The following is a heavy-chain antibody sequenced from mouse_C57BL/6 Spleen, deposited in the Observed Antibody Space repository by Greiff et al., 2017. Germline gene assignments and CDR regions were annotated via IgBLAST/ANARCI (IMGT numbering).Heavy chain of an antibody. J-gene: IGHJ2*01. D-gene: IGHD4-1*01. Sequence: DVKLVESEGGLVQPGSSMKLSCTASGFTFSDYYMAWVRQVPEKGLEWVANINYDGSSTYYLDSLKSRFIISRDNAKNILYLQMSSLKSEDTATYYCARDHWAFDYWGQGTTRTVSS. CDR3: ARDHWAFDY. CDR2: INYDGSST. V-gene: IGHV5-16*01. CDR1: GFTFSDYY.